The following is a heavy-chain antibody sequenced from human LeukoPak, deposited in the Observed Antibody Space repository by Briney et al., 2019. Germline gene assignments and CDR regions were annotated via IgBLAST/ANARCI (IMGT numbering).Heavy chain of an antibody. J-gene: IGHJ6*03. Sequence: SETLSLTCLVSGGSMKRSYWTWIRQAPGKGLEWIGNIDDSGNTNYSPSLKSRVTISLDTSKNQFSLRVTSVTAADRALYFCARDSSPAALPYRDAWGKGITVTVSS. V-gene: IGHV4-59*01. CDR3: ARDSSPAALPYRDA. CDR2: IDDSGNT. CDR1: GGSMKRSY. D-gene: IGHD2-2*01.